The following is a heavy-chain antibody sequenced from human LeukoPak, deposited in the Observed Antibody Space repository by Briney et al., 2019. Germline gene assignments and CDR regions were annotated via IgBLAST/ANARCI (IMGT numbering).Heavy chain of an antibody. Sequence: ASVKVSCKASGYTFRSYEINWVRQAPGQGLEWVGWIHPNSGKTGYAQRFQGRVTMTRDTSTETAFMELSSLKFDDTAIFYCARGHYGGNRYFDIWGQGTLVTVSS. CDR2: IHPNSGKT. J-gene: IGHJ4*02. CDR1: GYTFRSYE. D-gene: IGHD4-23*01. CDR3: ARGHYGGNRYFDI. V-gene: IGHV1-8*01.